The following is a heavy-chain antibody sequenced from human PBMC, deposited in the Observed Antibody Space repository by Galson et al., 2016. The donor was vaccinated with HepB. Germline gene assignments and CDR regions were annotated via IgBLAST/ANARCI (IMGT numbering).Heavy chain of an antibody. CDR3: ARRPVRFSHVFEP. CDR1: GFSLGTSGVG. J-gene: IGHJ5*01. Sequence: PALVKPTQTLTLTCNFSGFSLGTSGVGVGWIRQPPGQALEWLALIYWDGERRYSPSLQGRLTITKDTSENQVVLTMTNMNSADTGTYYCARRPVRFSHVFEPWGQGTLVTVSS. V-gene: IGHV2-5*02. CDR2: IYWDGER. D-gene: IGHD4-17*01.